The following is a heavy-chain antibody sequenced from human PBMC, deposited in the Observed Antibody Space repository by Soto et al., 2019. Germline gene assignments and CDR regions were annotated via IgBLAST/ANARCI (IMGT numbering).Heavy chain of an antibody. Sequence: QVQLVESGGGVVQPGRSLRLSCEASGFTFSSYAMHWVRQAPGKGLEWVAVISYDGSNKYYPDSVKGRFTISRDNSKNTLYLQMNSLRAEDTAVYYCARDPLWGTAMVLWYFDLWGRGTLVTVSS. CDR1: GFTFSSYA. CDR2: ISYDGSNK. D-gene: IGHD5-18*01. CDR3: ARDPLWGTAMVLWYFDL. J-gene: IGHJ2*01. V-gene: IGHV3-30-3*01.